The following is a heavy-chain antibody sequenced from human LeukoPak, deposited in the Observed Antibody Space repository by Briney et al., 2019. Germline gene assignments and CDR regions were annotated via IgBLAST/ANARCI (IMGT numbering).Heavy chain of an antibody. CDR1: EFSVGSNY. CDR3: ARVLRYCSGGNCYSGGLGYMDV. CDR2: IYSGGST. D-gene: IGHD2-15*01. J-gene: IGHJ6*03. Sequence: GGSLRLSCAASEFSVGSNYMTWVRQAPGKGLEWVSLIYSGGSTYYADSVKGRFTISRDNAKNSLFLQMNSLRAEDTAVYYCARVLRYCSGGNCYSGGLGYMDVWGKGTTVTISS. V-gene: IGHV3-66*01.